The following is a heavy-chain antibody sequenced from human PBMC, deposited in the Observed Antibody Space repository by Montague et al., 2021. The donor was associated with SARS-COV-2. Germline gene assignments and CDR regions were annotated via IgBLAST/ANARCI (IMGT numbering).Heavy chain of an antibody. CDR2: IYYSGST. Sequence: SETLSLTCTGAGGSISSSRYYWGWIRQPPGKGLEWIGSIYYSGSTYYNPSLKSRVTISVDTSKNQFSLKLSSVTAADTAVYYCASERNYGSGSYYNPFLLVDYWGQGTMVTVAS. V-gene: IGHV4-39*01. CDR3: ASERNYGSGSYYNPFLLVDY. D-gene: IGHD3-10*01. CDR1: GGSISSSRYY. J-gene: IGHJ4*02.